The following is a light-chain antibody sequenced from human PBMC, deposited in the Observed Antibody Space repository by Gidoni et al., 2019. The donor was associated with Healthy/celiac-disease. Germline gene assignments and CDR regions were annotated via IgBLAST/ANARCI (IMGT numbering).Light chain of an antibody. CDR3: QQSYSTPYT. V-gene: IGKV1-39*01. Sequence: TQMTHSPSSLSASVGDRVTITCRASQSISSYLNWYQQKPGKAPKLLIDAASSLQSGVPSRFSGSGSGTDFTRTISSQQPEDLATYYCQQSYSTPYTFGQXTKLEIK. CDR2: AAS. CDR1: QSISSY. J-gene: IGKJ2*01.